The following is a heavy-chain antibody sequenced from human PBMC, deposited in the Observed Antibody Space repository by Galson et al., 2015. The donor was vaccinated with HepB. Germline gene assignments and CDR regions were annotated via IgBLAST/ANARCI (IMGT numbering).Heavy chain of an antibody. CDR1: GGSFSGSY. J-gene: IGHJ3*02. Sequence: SETLSLTCAVYGGSFSGSYWSWIRQPPGKGLEWLGEINHSGSTNCNPSLKSRVTISVDTSKNQFSLKLSSVTAADTAVYYCARAPVHLYSSRKSAFDIWGQGTMVTVSS. V-gene: IGHV4-34*01. D-gene: IGHD6-13*01. CDR2: INHSGST. CDR3: ARAPVHLYSSRKSAFDI.